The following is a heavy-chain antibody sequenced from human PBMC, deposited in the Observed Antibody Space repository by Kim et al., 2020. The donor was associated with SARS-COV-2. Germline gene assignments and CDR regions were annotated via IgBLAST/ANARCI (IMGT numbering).Heavy chain of an antibody. D-gene: IGHD4-17*01. CDR2: IWYDGSNK. CDR3: AKDFQVDYGDYWYNGMDV. J-gene: IGHJ6*02. V-gene: IGHV3-33*06. Sequence: GGSLRLSCAASGFTFSSYGMHWVRQAPGKGLEWVAVIWYDGSNKYYADSVKGRFTISRDNSKNTLYLQMNSLRAEDTAVYYCAKDFQVDYGDYWYNGMDVWGQGTTVTVSS. CDR1: GFTFSSYG.